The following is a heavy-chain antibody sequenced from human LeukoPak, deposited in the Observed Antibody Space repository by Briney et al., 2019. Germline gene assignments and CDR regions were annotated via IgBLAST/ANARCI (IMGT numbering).Heavy chain of an antibody. D-gene: IGHD4-17*01. J-gene: IGHJ6*03. CDR1: GGSISSSSYY. V-gene: IGHV4-39*07. CDR3: ARGTVTTLQVYYYYYMDV. CDR2: IYYSGST. Sequence: PSETLSLTCTVSGGSISSSSYYWGWIRQPPGKGLEWIGSIYYSGSTYYNPSLKSRVTISVDTSKNQFSLKLSSVTAADTAVYYCARGTVTTLQVYYYYYMDVWGKGTTVTVSS.